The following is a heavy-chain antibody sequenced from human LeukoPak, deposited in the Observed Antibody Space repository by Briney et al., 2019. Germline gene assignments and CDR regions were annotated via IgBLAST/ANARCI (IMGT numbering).Heavy chain of an antibody. CDR2: ISYDGSNK. D-gene: IGHD4-17*01. CDR3: ARAFDYGDYRDY. Sequence: GGSLRLSCAASGFTFSSYAMHWVRQAPGKGLEWVAVISYDGSNKYYADSVKGRFTISRDNSKNTLYLQMNSLRAEDTAVYYCARAFDYGDYRDYWGQGTLVTVSS. CDR1: GFTFSSYA. V-gene: IGHV3-30*04. J-gene: IGHJ4*02.